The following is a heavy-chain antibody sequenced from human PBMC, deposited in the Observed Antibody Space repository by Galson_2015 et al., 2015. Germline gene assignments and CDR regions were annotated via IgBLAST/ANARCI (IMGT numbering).Heavy chain of an antibody. CDR3: ARDSVAVNGGDLDY. CDR2: IWFDGSET. Sequence: SLRLSCAASAFNFSQSAMHWVRQAPGKGLEWVAVIWFDGSETFYLDSVKGRFTVSRDNSKSTVYLQMNSLRVEDTALYYCARDSVAVNGGDLDYWGQGTLVTVSS. D-gene: IGHD2-21*01. J-gene: IGHJ4*02. CDR1: AFNFSQSA. V-gene: IGHV3-33*01.